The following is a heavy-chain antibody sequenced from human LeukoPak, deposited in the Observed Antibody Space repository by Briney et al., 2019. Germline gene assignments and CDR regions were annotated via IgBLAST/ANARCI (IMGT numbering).Heavy chain of an antibody. CDR2: IIPIFGTA. J-gene: IGHJ5*02. D-gene: IGHD3-3*01. CDR1: GGTFSSYA. V-gene: IGHV1-69*06. CDR3: ASWGYDFWSGYGGFDP. Sequence: ASVKVSCKASGGTFSSYAISWVRQAPEQGLEWMGRIIPIFGTANYAQKFQGRVTITADKSTSTAYMELSSLRSEDTAVYYCASWGYDFWSGYGGFDPWGQGTLVTVSS.